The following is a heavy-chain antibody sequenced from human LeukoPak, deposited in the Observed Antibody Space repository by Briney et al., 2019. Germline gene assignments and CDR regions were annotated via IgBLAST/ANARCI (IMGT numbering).Heavy chain of an antibody. CDR2: INHGGST. CDR1: GVTFGVDY. V-gene: IGHV4-34*01. J-gene: IGHJ4*02. CDR3: ARLRGRGERPG. Sequence: SETLSLTCAIYGVTFGVDYWSWVRHPPGKGLEWIGEINHGGSTNYNPSLKSRVTISVDTSKNQFSLRVSSVTATDTAVYYCARLRGRGERPGWGQGTLVTVSS. D-gene: IGHD3-16*01.